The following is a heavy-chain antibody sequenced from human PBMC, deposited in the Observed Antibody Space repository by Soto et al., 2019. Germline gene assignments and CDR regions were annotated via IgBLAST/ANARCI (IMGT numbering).Heavy chain of an antibody. V-gene: IGHV4-39*01. D-gene: IGHD2-21*02. Sequence: QLQLQESGPGLVKPSETLSLTCSVSGGSISSSSYFWGWIRQPPGKGLEWNGSIYYSGSTYYNPSLKSRVTVSVDTSKNQFSLKLSSVTAADTAAYYCARHPSDFWFDPWGQGTLVTVSS. CDR2: IYYSGST. CDR3: ARHPSDFWFDP. J-gene: IGHJ5*02. CDR1: GGSISSSSYF.